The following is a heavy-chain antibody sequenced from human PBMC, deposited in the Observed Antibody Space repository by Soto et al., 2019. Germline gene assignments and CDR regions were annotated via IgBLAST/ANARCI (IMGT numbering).Heavy chain of an antibody. CDR2: ISGSGGST. J-gene: IGHJ5*02. D-gene: IGHD3-9*01. CDR1: GFTFSSYA. V-gene: IGHV3-23*01. CDR3: AKDNDDILTGYYKSRGAYNWFDP. Sequence: AGGSLRLSCAASGFTFSSYAMSWVRQAPGKGLEWVSAISGSGGSTYYADSVKGRFTISRDNSKNTLYLQMNSLRAEDTAVYYCAKDNDDILTGYYKSRGAYNWFDPWGQGTLVTVSS.